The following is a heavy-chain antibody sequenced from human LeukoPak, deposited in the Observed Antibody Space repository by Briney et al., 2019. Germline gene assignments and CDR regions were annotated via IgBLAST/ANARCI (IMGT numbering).Heavy chain of an antibody. Sequence: ASVKVSCKASGYTFTSSGISWVRQAPGQGLEWMGWISAYNGKTNYAQKLQGRVTMTTDTSTSTAYMELRSLRSDDTAVYYCARPGYCSTTSCENWFDPWGQGTLVTVSS. D-gene: IGHD2-2*03. J-gene: IGHJ5*02. V-gene: IGHV1-18*01. CDR2: ISAYNGKT. CDR1: GYTFTSSG. CDR3: ARPGYCSTTSCENWFDP.